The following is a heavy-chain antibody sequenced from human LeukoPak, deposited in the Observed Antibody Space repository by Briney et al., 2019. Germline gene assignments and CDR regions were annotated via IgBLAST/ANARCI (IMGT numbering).Heavy chain of an antibody. V-gene: IGHV3-48*03. CDR3: ARLPDPYYYYYMDV. J-gene: IGHJ6*03. CDR1: GFSFSTYD. CDR2: TTSTGRTT. Sequence: GGSLRLSCAASGFSFSTYDMNWVRQAPGKGLEWVSYTTSTGRTTYYADSVKGRFTISRDNAKHSLYLQMTILRVEDTAVYYCARLPDPYYYYYMDVWGKGTTVTVSS.